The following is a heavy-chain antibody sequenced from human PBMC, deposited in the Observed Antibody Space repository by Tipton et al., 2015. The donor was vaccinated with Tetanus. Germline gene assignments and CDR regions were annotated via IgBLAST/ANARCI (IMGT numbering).Heavy chain of an antibody. D-gene: IGHD3-10*01. V-gene: IGHV3-23*01. CDR1: GFTFSSYA. J-gene: IGHJ4*02. Sequence: SLRLSCAASGFTFSSYAMSWVRQAPGKGLEWVSAISGSGGSTYYADSVKGRFTISRDNSKNTLYLQMNSLRAEDTAVYYCAKDLLGVLLWFGEPSVDYWGQGTLVTVSS. CDR3: AKDLLGVLLWFGEPSVDY. CDR2: ISGSGGST.